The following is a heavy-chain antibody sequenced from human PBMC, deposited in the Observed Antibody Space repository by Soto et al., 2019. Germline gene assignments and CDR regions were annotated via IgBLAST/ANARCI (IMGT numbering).Heavy chain of an antibody. D-gene: IGHD4-17*01. Sequence: SVKVSCKASGGTFSSYAISWVRQAPGQGLEWMGGIIPIFGTANYAQKFQGRVTITADESTSTAYMELSSLRSEDTAVYYCARDGSLHGDPNWFDPWGQGTLVTVSS. CDR1: GGTFSSYA. CDR3: ARDGSLHGDPNWFDP. V-gene: IGHV1-69*13. CDR2: IIPIFGTA. J-gene: IGHJ5*02.